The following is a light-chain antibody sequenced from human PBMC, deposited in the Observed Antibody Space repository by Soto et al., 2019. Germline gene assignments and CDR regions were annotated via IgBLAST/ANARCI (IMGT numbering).Light chain of an antibody. CDR2: ANI. CDR1: SSNIGAGND. Sequence: QSALTQPPSVSGAPGQTVTISCTGTSSNIGAGNDVHWYQQRPGTAPKLLIYANINRPSGVPGRFSGSKSGTSASLAITGLQDEEEADYYCQPYDSGISAYVFGTGTKLTVL. CDR3: QPYDSGISAYV. V-gene: IGLV1-40*01. J-gene: IGLJ1*01.